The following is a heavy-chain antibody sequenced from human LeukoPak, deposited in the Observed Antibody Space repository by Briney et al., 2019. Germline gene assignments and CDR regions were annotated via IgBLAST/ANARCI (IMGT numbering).Heavy chain of an antibody. V-gene: IGHV3-30*18. J-gene: IGHJ4*02. CDR3: AKVVSDIVATSIFDY. Sequence: GGSLRLSCAASGFTFSSYGMHWVRQAPGKGLEWVAVISYYGSNKYYADSVKGRFTISRDNSKNTLYLQMNSLRAEDTAVYYCAKVVSDIVATSIFDYWGQGTLVTVSS. CDR2: ISYYGSNK. CDR1: GFTFSSYG. D-gene: IGHD5-12*01.